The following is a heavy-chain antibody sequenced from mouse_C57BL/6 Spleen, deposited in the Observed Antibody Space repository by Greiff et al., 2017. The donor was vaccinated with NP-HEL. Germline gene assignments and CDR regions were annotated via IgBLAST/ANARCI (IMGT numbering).Heavy chain of an antibody. Sequence: EVQLQESEGGLVQPGSSMKLSCTASGFTFSDYYMAWVRQVPEKGLEWVANINYDGSSTYYLDSLKSRFIISRDNAKNILYLQMSSLKSEDTATYYCARGKENYYWYFDVWGTGTTVTVSS. V-gene: IGHV5-16*01. J-gene: IGHJ1*03. CDR1: GFTFSDYY. CDR2: INYDGSST. CDR3: ARGKENYYWYFDV.